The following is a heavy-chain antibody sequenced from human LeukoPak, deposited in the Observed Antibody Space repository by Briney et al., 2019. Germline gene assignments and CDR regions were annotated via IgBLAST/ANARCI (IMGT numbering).Heavy chain of an antibody. D-gene: IGHD4-17*01. CDR2: IYYSGST. Sequence: SQTLSLTCTVSGGSISSGSYYWGRIRQPPGKGLEWIGSIYYSGSTYYNPSLKSRVTISVDTSKNQFSLKLSSVTAADTAVYYCATGDYGDYEGVGNWFDPWGQGTLVTVSS. CDR1: GGSISSGSYY. J-gene: IGHJ5*02. V-gene: IGHV4-39*07. CDR3: ATGDYGDYEGVGNWFDP.